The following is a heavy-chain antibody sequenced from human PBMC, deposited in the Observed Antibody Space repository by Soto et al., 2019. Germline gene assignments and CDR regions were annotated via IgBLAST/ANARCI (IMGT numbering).Heavy chain of an antibody. J-gene: IGHJ4*02. D-gene: IGHD1-26*01. CDR1: GYTFSRYA. CDR3: ARDPWELTHADY. CDR2: INGDDGNT. Sequence: QVQLVQSGAEVKKPGASVKVSCKTSGYTFSRYAIHWVRQAPGQRLEWMGWINGDDGNTKYAQNFQGRVTITRDTFASTAYMELRSLRSEDTAVYYCARDPWELTHADYWGQGSRVTVSS. V-gene: IGHV1-3*01.